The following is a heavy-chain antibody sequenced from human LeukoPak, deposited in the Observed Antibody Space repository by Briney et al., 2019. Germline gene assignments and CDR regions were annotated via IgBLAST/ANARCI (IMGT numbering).Heavy chain of an antibody. CDR2: IYYSGST. CDR3: ASLPAYSSGRRFDY. CDR1: GGSISSSSYY. J-gene: IGHJ4*02. D-gene: IGHD6-19*01. V-gene: IGHV4-39*01. Sequence: SETLSLTCTVSGGSISSSSYYWGWIRQPPGKGLEWIGSIYYSGSTYYNPSLKSRVTISVDTSKNQFSLKLSSVTAADTAVYYCASLPAYSSGRRFDYWGQGTLVTVSS.